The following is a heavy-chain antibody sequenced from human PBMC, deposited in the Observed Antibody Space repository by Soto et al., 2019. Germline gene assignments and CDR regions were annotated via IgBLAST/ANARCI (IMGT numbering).Heavy chain of an antibody. V-gene: IGHV3-21*01. CDR2: ISRGSDYI. Sequence: EVQLVESGGGLAKPGGSLRLTCAAYQFPFSTFNMTWVRQAPGKGLEWVSSISRGSDYIFYADSVKDRFIISRDNGXNSQFLQMNSLRAEDTAEYYCARIPVGGAWLHFDLWGRGTLVTVSS. CDR1: QFPFSTFN. D-gene: IGHD1-26*01. CDR3: ARIPVGGAWLHFDL. J-gene: IGHJ2*01.